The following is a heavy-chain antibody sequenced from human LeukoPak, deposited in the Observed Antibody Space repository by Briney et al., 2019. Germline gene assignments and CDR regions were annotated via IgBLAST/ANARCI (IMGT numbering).Heavy chain of an antibody. J-gene: IGHJ4*02. CDR2: MYHSGST. D-gene: IGHD4-17*01. CDR1: GGSISSGGYS. CDR3: ARGDGDYVYYFDY. V-gene: IGHV4-30-2*01. Sequence: ALSLTCAVSGGSISSGGYSGCWSRQPPGKGVEWLGYMYHSGSTYYHPSLKRRLTILVDRSKNQFSLKLSSVTAADTAVYYCARGDGDYVYYFDYWGQGTLVTVPS.